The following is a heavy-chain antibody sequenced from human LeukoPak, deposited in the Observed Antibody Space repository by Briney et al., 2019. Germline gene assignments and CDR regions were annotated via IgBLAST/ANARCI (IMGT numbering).Heavy chain of an antibody. D-gene: IGHD6-19*01. J-gene: IGHJ3*02. Sequence: SETLSLTCAVYGGSFSGYYWSWIRQPPKKGLEWIGEINHSGSTNYNPSLKSRVTISVDTSKNQFSLKLSSVTAADTAVYYCARPRRAVAGRAFDIWGQGTMVTVSS. CDR1: GGSFSGYY. V-gene: IGHV4-34*01. CDR2: INHSGST. CDR3: ARPRRAVAGRAFDI.